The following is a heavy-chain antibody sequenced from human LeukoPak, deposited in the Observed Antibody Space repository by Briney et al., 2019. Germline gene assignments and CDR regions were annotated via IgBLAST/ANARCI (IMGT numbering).Heavy chain of an antibody. J-gene: IGHJ4*02. D-gene: IGHD5-18*01. Sequence: SVRVSCKASGGTFSSYAISWVRHAPGQGLEWMGRIIPILGIANYAQKFQGRVTITADKSTSTAYMELSSLRSEDTAVYYCARDTAMVTFLLDYWGQGTLVTVSS. CDR2: IIPILGIA. CDR1: GGTFSSYA. CDR3: ARDTAMVTFLLDY. V-gene: IGHV1-69*04.